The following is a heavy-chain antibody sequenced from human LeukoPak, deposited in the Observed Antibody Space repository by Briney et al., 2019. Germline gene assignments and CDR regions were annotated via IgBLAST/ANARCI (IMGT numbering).Heavy chain of an antibody. D-gene: IGHD3-10*01. Sequence: SETLSLTCTVSGGSISSYYWSWIRQPPGKGLEWIGYIYYSGSTNYNPSLKSRVTISVDTSKNQFSLKLSSVAAADTAVYYCAGKLWFGELFNDYWGQGTLVTVSS. CDR3: AGKLWFGELFNDY. V-gene: IGHV4-59*08. CDR2: IYYSGST. CDR1: GGSISSYY. J-gene: IGHJ4*02.